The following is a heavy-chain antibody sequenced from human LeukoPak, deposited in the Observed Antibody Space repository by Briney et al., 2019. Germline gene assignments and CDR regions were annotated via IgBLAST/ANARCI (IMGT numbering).Heavy chain of an antibody. V-gene: IGHV3-11*04. CDR2: ISSSGSTI. CDR3: ARVLGDTSFLYYYMDV. CDR1: GFTFSDYY. Sequence: PWGSLRLSCAASGFTFSDYYMSWIRQAPGKGLEWVSYISSSGSTIYYADSVKGRFTISRDNAKNSLYLQMNSLRAEDTAVYYCARVLGDTSFLYYYMDVWGKGTTVTISS. D-gene: IGHD2-21*01. J-gene: IGHJ6*03.